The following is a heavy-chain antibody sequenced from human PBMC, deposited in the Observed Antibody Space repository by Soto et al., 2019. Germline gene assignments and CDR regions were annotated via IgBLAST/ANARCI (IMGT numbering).Heavy chain of an antibody. D-gene: IGHD2-2*01. V-gene: IGHV4-34*01. J-gene: IGHJ6*03. CDR1: GGSFSGYY. CDR3: ARGRPRYCSSTSCYGVYYYYYMDV. Sequence: QVQLQQWGAGLLKPSETLSLTCAVYGGSFSGYYWSWIRQPPGKGLEWIGEINHSGSTNYNPSLKRRVTISVETSKNQFSLKLSSVTAADTAVYYCARGRPRYCSSTSCYGVYYYYYMDVWGKGTTVTVSS. CDR2: INHSGST.